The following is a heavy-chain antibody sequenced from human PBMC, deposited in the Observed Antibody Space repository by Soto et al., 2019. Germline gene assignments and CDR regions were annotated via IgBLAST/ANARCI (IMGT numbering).Heavy chain of an antibody. CDR1: GGSFNSYY. J-gene: IGHJ6*02. CDR2: INHSGST. V-gene: IGHV4-34*01. D-gene: IGHD1-1*01. CDR3: ARDLGWNYYHYYGMDV. Sequence: QVQLQQWGAGLLKPSETLSLTCGVYGGSFNSYYWSWIRQPPGKGLEWIGEINHSGSTNYNPSLKSRVTISVDTSKKQFSLRLSSVTAADTAVYYCARDLGWNYYHYYGMDVWGQGTTVTVSS.